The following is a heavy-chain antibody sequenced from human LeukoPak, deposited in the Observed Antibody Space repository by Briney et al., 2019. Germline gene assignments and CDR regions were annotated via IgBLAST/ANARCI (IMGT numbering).Heavy chain of an antibody. Sequence: GGSLRLSCAASGFTFSSYSMNWVRQAPGKGLEWVSSISSSSSYIYYADSVKGRFTISRDNSKNTLYLQMNSLRAEDTAVYYCARDGRYSSGWYYFDYWGQGTLVTVSS. CDR2: ISSSSSYI. CDR3: ARDGRYSSGWYYFDY. D-gene: IGHD6-19*01. J-gene: IGHJ4*02. CDR1: GFTFSSYS. V-gene: IGHV3-21*04.